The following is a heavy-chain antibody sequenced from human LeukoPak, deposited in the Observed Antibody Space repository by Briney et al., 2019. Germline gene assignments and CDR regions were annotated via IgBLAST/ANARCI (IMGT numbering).Heavy chain of an antibody. CDR3: ARTGLERPSG. CDR1: GYTFTSYG. D-gene: IGHD1-1*01. V-gene: IGHV1-18*01. Sequence: GASVKVSCKASGYTFTSYGITWVRQAPGQGLEWMGWISVYNGNTNYAQRLQGRVTLTTDTSTSIAYMELRSLRSDDTAVYYCARTGLERPSGWGQGTLVTVSS. CDR2: ISVYNGNT. J-gene: IGHJ4*02.